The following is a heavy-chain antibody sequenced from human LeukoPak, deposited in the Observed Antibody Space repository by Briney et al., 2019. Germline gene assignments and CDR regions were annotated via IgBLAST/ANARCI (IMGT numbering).Heavy chain of an antibody. Sequence: GASVKVSCKASGYTFTDYYMHWVRQAPGQGLEWMGWINPNNGGTNYAQNFQGWVTMTRDTSISTAYMELYSLKSDDTAVYYCARVSVDIFGVEADYWGQGTLVTVSS. J-gene: IGHJ4*02. V-gene: IGHV1-2*04. CDR2: INPNNGGT. CDR1: GYTFTDYY. CDR3: ARVSVDIFGVEADY. D-gene: IGHD3-3*01.